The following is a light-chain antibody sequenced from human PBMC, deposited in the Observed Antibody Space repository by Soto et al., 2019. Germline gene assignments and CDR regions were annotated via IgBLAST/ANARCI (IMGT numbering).Light chain of an antibody. V-gene: IGKV1-9*01. CDR1: QGISSY. CDR3: QQLNSYPVT. CDR2: AAS. J-gene: IGKJ2*01. Sequence: IQLTQSPSSLSASVGDRVTITCRASQGISSYLVWYQQRPGKAPKLLIYAASTLQSGVPSRFRGSGSGTDFTLTISSLQPVDSATYYCQQLNSYPVTFGQGTKLEIK.